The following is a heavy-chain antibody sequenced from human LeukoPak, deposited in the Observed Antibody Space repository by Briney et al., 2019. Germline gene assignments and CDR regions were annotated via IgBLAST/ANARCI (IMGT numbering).Heavy chain of an antibody. D-gene: IGHD2-2*01. CDR2: IYWNDDK. Sequence: SGPTLVNPTQTLTLTCTFSGFSLSTSGVGVGWIRQPPGKALEWLALIYWNDDKRYSPSLKSRLTITKDTSENQVVLTMTNMDPVDTATYYCAHYCSSTSCYNRQFDYWGQGTLVTVSS. CDR1: GFSLSTSGVG. V-gene: IGHV2-5*01. CDR3: AHYCSSTSCYNRQFDY. J-gene: IGHJ4*02.